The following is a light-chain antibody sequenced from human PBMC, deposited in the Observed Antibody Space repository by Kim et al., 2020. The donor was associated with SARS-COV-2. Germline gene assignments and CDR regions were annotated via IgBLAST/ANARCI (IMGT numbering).Light chain of an antibody. CDR3: AAWDDSLSAVV. Sequence: GQRVTISCSGSSSNVGSNTVNWYQQLPGSAPTFLIYRNDQRPSGVPDRFSGSKSGTSASLAISGLRSEDEADYYCAAWDDSLSAVVFGGGTQLTVL. V-gene: IGLV1-44*01. J-gene: IGLJ2*01. CDR1: SSNVGSNT. CDR2: RND.